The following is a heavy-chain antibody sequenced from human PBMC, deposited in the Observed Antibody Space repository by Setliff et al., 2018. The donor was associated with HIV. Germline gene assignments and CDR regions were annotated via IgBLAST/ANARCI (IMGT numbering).Heavy chain of an antibody. J-gene: IGHJ3*02. V-gene: IGHV1-8*02. CDR3: ARESSSGAFDI. Sequence: ASVKVSCKASGYTFTNYDINWVQQATGQGLEWMGWMNPHSGDTGYAQKFQGRVTMTRNTSISTSYMELSSLRFEDTAVYYCARESSSGAFDIWGQGTMVTVSS. D-gene: IGHD3-10*01. CDR2: MNPHSGDT. CDR1: GYTFTNYD.